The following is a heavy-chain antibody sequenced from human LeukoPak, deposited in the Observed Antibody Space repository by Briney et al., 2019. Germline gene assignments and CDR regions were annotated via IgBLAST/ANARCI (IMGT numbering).Heavy chain of an antibody. D-gene: IGHD3-9*01. CDR1: GYTFTSYG. CDR3: ARPLLTGYPDY. J-gene: IGHJ4*02. Sequence: EASVKVSCKASGYTFTSYGISWVRQAPGQGLEWMGWISAYNGNTNYAQKLQGRVTMTTDTSTSTAYMELKSLRSDDTAVYYCARPLLTGYPDYWGQGTLVTVSS. CDR2: ISAYNGNT. V-gene: IGHV1-18*01.